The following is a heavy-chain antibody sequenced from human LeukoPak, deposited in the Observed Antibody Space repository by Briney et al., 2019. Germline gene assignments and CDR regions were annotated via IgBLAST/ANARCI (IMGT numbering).Heavy chain of an antibody. CDR1: GGSISSSSYY. V-gene: IGHV4-39*01. Sequence: PSETLSLTCTVSGGSISSSSYYWGWIRQPPGKGLEWIGSIYYSGSTYYNPSLKSRVTISVDTSKNQFSLKLSSVTAADTAVYYCAITLAYSSGWGYWGQGTLVTVSS. CDR2: IYYSGST. D-gene: IGHD6-19*01. CDR3: AITLAYSSGWGY. J-gene: IGHJ4*02.